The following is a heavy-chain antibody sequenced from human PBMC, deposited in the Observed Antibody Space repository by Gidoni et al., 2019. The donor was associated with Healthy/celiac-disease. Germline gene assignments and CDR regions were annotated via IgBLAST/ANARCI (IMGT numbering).Heavy chain of an antibody. D-gene: IGHD3-22*01. Sequence: QVQLVQSGAEVKKPVSSVKVSCKASGGNFSSYAISWVRQAPGQGLEWMGRIIPILGIANYAQKFQGRVTITADKSTSTAYMELSSLRSEDTAVYYCARVTDSSGYYSDYWGQGTLVTVSS. CDR1: GGNFSSYA. V-gene: IGHV1-69*04. CDR2: IIPILGIA. CDR3: ARVTDSSGYYSDY. J-gene: IGHJ4*02.